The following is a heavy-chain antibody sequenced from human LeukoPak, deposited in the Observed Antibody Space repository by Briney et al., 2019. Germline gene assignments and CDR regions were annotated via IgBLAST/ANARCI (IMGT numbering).Heavy chain of an antibody. J-gene: IGHJ4*02. Sequence: SETLSLTCTVSGGSISSYYWSWIRQPPGKGLEWIGYVYYSGSTNYNPSLKSRVTISVDTSKNQFSLKLSSVTAADTAVYYCASYSYYYDSSGYFDYWGQGTLVTVSS. CDR2: VYYSGST. CDR3: ASYSYYYDSSGYFDY. V-gene: IGHV4-59*01. D-gene: IGHD3-22*01. CDR1: GGSISSYY.